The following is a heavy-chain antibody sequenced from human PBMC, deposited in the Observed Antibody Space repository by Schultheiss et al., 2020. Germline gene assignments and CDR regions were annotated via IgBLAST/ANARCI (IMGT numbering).Heavy chain of an antibody. V-gene: IGHV4-39*01. CDR3: ARLSGTYWRDCDY. D-gene: IGHD1-26*01. Sequence: SETLSLTCTVSGGSISSGSYYWSLIRQHPGKGLEWIGYIYYSGSTYYNPSLKSRLTISVDTSKNQFSLKLTSVTAADTAVYYCARLSGTYWRDCDYWGQGTLVTVSS. J-gene: IGHJ4*02. CDR1: GGSISSGSYY. CDR2: IYYSGST.